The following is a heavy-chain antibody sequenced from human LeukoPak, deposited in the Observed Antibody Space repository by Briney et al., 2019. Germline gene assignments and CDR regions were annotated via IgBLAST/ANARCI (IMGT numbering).Heavy chain of an antibody. J-gene: IGHJ4*02. CDR3: ARAGYSSGWPTN. CDR2: IYSSGST. D-gene: IGHD6-19*01. Sequence: SETLSLTCTVPGGSISNYYWSWIRQPPGKGLEWIGYIYSSGSTNYNPSLKSRVTISVDTSKNQFSLRLSSVTAADTAVYFCARAGYSSGWPTNWGQGTLVTVSS. V-gene: IGHV4-59*01. CDR1: GGSISNYY.